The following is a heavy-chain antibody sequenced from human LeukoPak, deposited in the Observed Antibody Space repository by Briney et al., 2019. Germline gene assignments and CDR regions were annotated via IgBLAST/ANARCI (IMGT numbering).Heavy chain of an antibody. V-gene: IGHV4-39*01. CDR2: VYHSGSA. J-gene: IGHJ2*01. Sequence: PSETLSLTCTVSGGAINSRHYYWGWIRQPPGRGLEWIGNVYHSGSAYDNPSLKSRVNISADTSKNEISPKLSSVTAADTAIYYCARRADWGHWVFDLWGRGTLVSVSA. D-gene: IGHD3-16*01. CDR3: ARRADWGHWVFDL. CDR1: GGAINSRHYY.